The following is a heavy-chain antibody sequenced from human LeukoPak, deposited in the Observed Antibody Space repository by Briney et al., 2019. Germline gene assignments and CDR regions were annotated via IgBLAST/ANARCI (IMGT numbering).Heavy chain of an antibody. CDR2: ISAYNGNT. Sequence: ASVKVSCKASGYTFTSYAMNWVRQAPGQGLEWMGWISAYNGNTIYAQNVLGRATMTTDTSTSTAYMELRSLTSDDTAVYYCARALLSYGDDGTVASYWGQGTRVTVSS. D-gene: IGHD4-17*01. CDR3: ARALLSYGDDGTVASY. V-gene: IGHV1-18*01. CDR1: GYTFTSYA. J-gene: IGHJ4*02.